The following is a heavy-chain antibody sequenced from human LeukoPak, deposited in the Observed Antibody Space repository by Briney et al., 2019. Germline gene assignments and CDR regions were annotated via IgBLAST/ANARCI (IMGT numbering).Heavy chain of an antibody. CDR1: GFTFSSYW. Sequence: GGSLRLSCAASGFTFSSYWMSWVRQAPGKGLEWVANIKQDGSEKYYVDSVKGRFTISRDNAKNSLYLQMNSLRAEDTAVYYCARDLRYLDWLLSPYYYYYGMDVWGQGTTVTVSS. J-gene: IGHJ6*02. CDR2: IKQDGSEK. CDR3: ARDLRYLDWLLSPYYYYYGMDV. V-gene: IGHV3-7*01. D-gene: IGHD3-9*01.